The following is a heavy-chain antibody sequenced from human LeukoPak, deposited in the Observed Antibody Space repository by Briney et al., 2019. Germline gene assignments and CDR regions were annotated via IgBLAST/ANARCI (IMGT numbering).Heavy chain of an antibody. CDR1: GFTFSSYS. CDR3: AKDEYSSGWYDY. V-gene: IGHV3-21*04. J-gene: IGHJ4*02. Sequence: GGSLRLSCAASGFTFSSYSMNWVRQALGKGLEWVSSISSSSSYIYYADSVKGRFTISRDNSKNTLYLQMNSLRAEDTAVYYCAKDEYSSGWYDYWGQGTLVTVSS. CDR2: ISSSSSYI. D-gene: IGHD6-19*01.